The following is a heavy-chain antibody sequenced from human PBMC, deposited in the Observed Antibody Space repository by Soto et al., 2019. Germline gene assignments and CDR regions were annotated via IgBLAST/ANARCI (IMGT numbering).Heavy chain of an antibody. D-gene: IGHD3-22*01. CDR1: GYTFTGYY. V-gene: IGHV1-2*04. Sequence: EASVKVSCKASGYTFTGYYMHWVRQAPGQGLEWMGWINPNSGGTNYAQKFQGWVTMTRDTSISTAYMELSRLRSDDTAVYYCARDLGYDSSGYYYPYYYYYGMDVWGQGTTVTVSS. CDR2: INPNSGGT. J-gene: IGHJ6*02. CDR3: ARDLGYDSSGYYYPYYYYYGMDV.